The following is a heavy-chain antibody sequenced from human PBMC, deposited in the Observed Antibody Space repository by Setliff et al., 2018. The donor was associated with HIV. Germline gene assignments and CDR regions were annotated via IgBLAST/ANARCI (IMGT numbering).Heavy chain of an antibody. D-gene: IGHD3-3*01. CDR1: GGSFTSRSYY. V-gene: IGHV4-39*01. CDR2: TFYSGIT. Sequence: KTSETLSLTCTVSGGSFTSRSYYWGWIRQPPGKGLEWLGSTFYSGITYYNPSLKSRVTISVDTSKNQFSLNLTSVTAADTAVYYCARSKTFYDFWGGYYTHGAFKIWGLGTMVTVSS. J-gene: IGHJ3*02. CDR3: ARSKTFYDFWGGYYTHGAFKI.